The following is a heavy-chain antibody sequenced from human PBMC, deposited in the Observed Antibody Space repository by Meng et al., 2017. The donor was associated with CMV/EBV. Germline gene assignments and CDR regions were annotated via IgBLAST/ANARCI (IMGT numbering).Heavy chain of an antibody. Sequence: LSLTCAASGFTFSSYEMNWVRQAPGKGLEWVSYISSRGSTIYYADSVKGRFTISRDNAKNSLYLQMNSLRAEDTAVYYCARDPYDFWSGYYHYGMDVWGQGTTVTVSS. CDR3: ARDPYDFWSGYYHYGMDV. J-gene: IGHJ6*02. V-gene: IGHV3-48*03. D-gene: IGHD3-3*01. CDR2: ISSRGSTI. CDR1: GFTFSSYE.